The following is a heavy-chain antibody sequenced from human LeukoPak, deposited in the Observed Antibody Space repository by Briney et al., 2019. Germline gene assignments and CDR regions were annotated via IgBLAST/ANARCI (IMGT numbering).Heavy chain of an antibody. V-gene: IGHV3-21*01. CDR3: ARSEDGYSTFDY. CDR1: GFTFSSYN. D-gene: IGHD4-4*01. J-gene: IGHJ4*02. CDR2: ISSSSSYI. Sequence: GGSLRLSCAASGFTFSSYNMNWVRQAPGKGLEWVSSISSSSSYIYYADSVKGRFTISRDNAKNSLYLQMNSLRAEDTAVFYCARSEDGYSTFDYWGQGTLVTVSS.